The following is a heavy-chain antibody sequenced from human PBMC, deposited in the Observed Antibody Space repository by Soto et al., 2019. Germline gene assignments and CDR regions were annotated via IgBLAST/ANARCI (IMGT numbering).Heavy chain of an antibody. CDR1: GFTFSSYA. CDR3: ARRGSGGYYDY. V-gene: IGHV3-23*01. Sequence: EVQLLESGGGLVQPGGSLRLSCAASGFTFSSYAMRWVRQAPVKGLEWVSAISGSGGRTYYADSVKGRFTISRDNSKNTPYPQMNSLRSEDTAVYYCARRGSGGYYDYGGQGNLVSVSS. D-gene: IGHD6-19*01. J-gene: IGHJ4*02. CDR2: ISGSGGRT.